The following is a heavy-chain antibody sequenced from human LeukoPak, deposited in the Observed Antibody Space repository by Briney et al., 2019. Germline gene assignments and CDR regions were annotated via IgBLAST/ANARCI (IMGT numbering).Heavy chain of an antibody. CDR3: ARDTTTTVTTWYGIVLDP. V-gene: IGHV4-59*01. J-gene: IGHJ5*02. CDR2: IYYSGST. CDR1: GGSISSYY. D-gene: IGHD4-17*01. Sequence: SETLSLTCTVSGGSISSYYWSWIRQPPGKGLEWIGYIYYSGSTNYNPSLKSRVTISVDTSKNQFSLKLSSVTAADTAVYYCARDTTTTVTTWYGIVLDPWGQGTLVTVSS.